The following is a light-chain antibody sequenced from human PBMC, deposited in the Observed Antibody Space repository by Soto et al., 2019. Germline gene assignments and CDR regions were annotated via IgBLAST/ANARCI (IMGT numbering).Light chain of an antibody. CDR3: QQYETYSGT. CDR2: RAS. V-gene: IGKV1-5*03. J-gene: IGKJ3*01. CDR1: QIINTW. Sequence: DIQMTQSPSTLSASVGDRVTITCRASQIINTWLAWYQQKQGKAPKLLIYRASNLVSGVPSRFSGSGSGTEFTLTISSLQPDDFSIYYCQQYETYSGTFGPGTKVDL.